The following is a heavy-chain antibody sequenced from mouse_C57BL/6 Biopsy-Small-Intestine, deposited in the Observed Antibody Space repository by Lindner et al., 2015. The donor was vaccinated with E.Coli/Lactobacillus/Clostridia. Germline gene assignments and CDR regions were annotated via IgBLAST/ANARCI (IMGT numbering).Heavy chain of an antibody. D-gene: IGHD3-3*01. CDR1: GYTFTNYY. V-gene: IGHV1-55*01. CDR3: ARSHQKGLEH. Sequence: VKVSCKASGYTFTNYYIHWVRQAPGQGLEWMGIFNPGGDGTRYAQKFQDRITMTRDTSTSTVFMELSSLRSDDTAVYYCARSHQKGLEHWGQGTLVTVSS. CDR2: FNPGGDGT. J-gene: IGHJ4*01.